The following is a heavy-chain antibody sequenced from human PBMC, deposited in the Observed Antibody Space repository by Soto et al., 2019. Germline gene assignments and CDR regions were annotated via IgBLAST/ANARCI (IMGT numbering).Heavy chain of an antibody. Sequence: GASVKVSCKASGYTFTSYAMHWVRQAPGQRLEWMGWINAGNGNTKYSQKFQGRVTITRDTSASTAYMELSSLRSEDTAVYYCAREPRNYFTNGVCPPHNWIDPSGQATLVTVSS. CDR1: GYTFTSYA. J-gene: IGHJ5*02. CDR3: AREPRNYFTNGVCPPHNWIDP. CDR2: INAGNGNT. V-gene: IGHV1-3*01. D-gene: IGHD2-8*01.